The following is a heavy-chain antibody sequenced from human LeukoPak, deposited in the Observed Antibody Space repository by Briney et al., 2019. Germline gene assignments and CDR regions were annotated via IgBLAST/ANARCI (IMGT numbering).Heavy chain of an antibody. V-gene: IGHV3-48*04. CDR3: AELGITMIGGV. CDR2: ISSSSSTI. Sequence: GGSLRLSCAASGFTVSSNYMNWVRQAPGKGLEWVSYISSSSSTIYYADSVKGRFTISRDNAKNSLYLQMNSLRAEDTAVYYCAELGITMIGGVWGKGATVTISS. CDR1: GFTVSSNY. J-gene: IGHJ6*04. D-gene: IGHD3-10*02.